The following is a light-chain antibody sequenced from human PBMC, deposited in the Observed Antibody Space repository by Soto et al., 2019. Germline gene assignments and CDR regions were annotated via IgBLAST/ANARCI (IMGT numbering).Light chain of an antibody. CDR1: QSVLYSSNNENY. CDR3: QQYYSTPYT. J-gene: IGKJ2*01. Sequence: DIVMTQSPDSLAVSLGERATINCKSSQSVLYSSNNENYLAWYQQKPGQPPKLLIYWASTRESGVPDRFSGSGSGKDFTLTISSLQAEDVAVYYCQQYYSTPYTFGQGTKLEIK. CDR2: WAS. V-gene: IGKV4-1*01.